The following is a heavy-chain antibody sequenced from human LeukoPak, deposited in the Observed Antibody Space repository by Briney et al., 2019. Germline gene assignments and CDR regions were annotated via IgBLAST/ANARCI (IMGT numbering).Heavy chain of an antibody. CDR3: ARALRGVGASYYYGMDV. J-gene: IGHJ6*02. CDR1: GYTFTSYG. V-gene: IGHV1-18*01. D-gene: IGHD1-26*01. CDR2: ISAYNGNT. Sequence: ASVKVSCKASGYTFTSYGISWVRQAPGQGLEWMGWISAYNGNTNYAQKLQGRVTMTTDTSTSTAYMELRSLRSDDTAVYYCARALRGVGASYYYGMDVWGQGTTVTVSS.